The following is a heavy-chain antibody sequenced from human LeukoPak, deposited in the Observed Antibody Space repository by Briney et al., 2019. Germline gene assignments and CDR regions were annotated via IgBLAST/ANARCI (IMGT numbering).Heavy chain of an antibody. V-gene: IGHV1-24*01. D-gene: IGHD5-12*01. CDR3: ATVRRIGGYDYYYYGMDV. Sequence: ASVKVSCKVSGYTLTELSMHWVRQAPGKGLEWMGGFDPEDGETIYAQKFQGRVTMTEDTSTDTAYMELSSLRSEDTAVYYCATVRRIGGYDYYYYGMDVWGQGTTVTVSS. CDR2: FDPEDGET. J-gene: IGHJ6*02. CDR1: GYTLTELS.